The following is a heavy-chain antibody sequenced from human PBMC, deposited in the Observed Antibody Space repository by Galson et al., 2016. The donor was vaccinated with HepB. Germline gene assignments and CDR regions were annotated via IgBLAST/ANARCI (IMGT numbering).Heavy chain of an antibody. J-gene: IGHJ4*02. D-gene: IGHD3-3*01. Sequence: YYSGSTNYNTSLQSRVSISLDTSKNQFSLKLSSVTAADTAVYYCARGNNFWSGYYVDYWGQGTLVTVSS. CDR3: ARGNNFWSGYYVDY. V-gene: IGHV4-59*09. CDR2: YYSGST.